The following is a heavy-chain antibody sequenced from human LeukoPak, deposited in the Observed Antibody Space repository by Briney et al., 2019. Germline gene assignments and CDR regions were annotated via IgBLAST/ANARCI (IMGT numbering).Heavy chain of an antibody. CDR3: AKQRIVDYYGSGSYYNAYYFDY. Sequence: GGSLRLSCAASGFTFSSYAMSWVRQAPGKGLEWVSAISGSGGNTYYADPVKGRFTISRDNSKNTLYLQMNSLRAEDTAVYYCAKQRIVDYYGSGSYYNAYYFDYWGQGTLVTVSS. J-gene: IGHJ4*02. D-gene: IGHD3-10*01. CDR1: GFTFSSYA. CDR2: ISGSGGNT. V-gene: IGHV3-23*01.